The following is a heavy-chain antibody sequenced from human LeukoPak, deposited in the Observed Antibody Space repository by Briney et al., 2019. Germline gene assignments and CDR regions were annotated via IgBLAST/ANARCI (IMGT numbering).Heavy chain of an antibody. Sequence: ASVKDSRKASGYTFIYYYIHWVRQAPGQGLEWMGWVGPNTGGTYYAQTFQGRVTMTSAASISTVYMELTSLTYDDTAVYYCARGSRFHPQNWFDPWGQGTLITVSS. CDR2: VGPNTGGT. CDR3: ARGSRFHPQNWFDP. J-gene: IGHJ5*02. CDR1: GYTFIYYY. D-gene: IGHD3-10*01. V-gene: IGHV1-2*02.